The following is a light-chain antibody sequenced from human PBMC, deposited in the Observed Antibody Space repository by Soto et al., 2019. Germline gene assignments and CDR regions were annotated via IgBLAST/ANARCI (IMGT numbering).Light chain of an antibody. V-gene: IGLV4-60*03. CDR3: ATWDSNTYVV. CDR2: LEGSGSY. CDR1: SGHSSYI. Sequence: QAVVTQSSSASASLGSSVKLTCTLSSGHSSYIIAWHQQQPGKAPRYLMKLEGSGSYNKGSGVPDRFSGSSSGADRYLTISNLQSEDEADYYCATWDSNTYVVFGGGTKLTVL. J-gene: IGLJ2*01.